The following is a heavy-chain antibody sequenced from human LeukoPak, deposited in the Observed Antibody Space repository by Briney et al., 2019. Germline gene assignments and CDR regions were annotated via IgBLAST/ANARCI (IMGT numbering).Heavy chain of an antibody. CDR1: GYTFTVYY. CDR3: ARVGAVAGSHFDY. D-gene: IGHD6-19*01. Sequence: ASVTVSFTASGYTFTVYYMHWVRQAPGQGLEWMGWINPNSGGTNYAQKFQGRVTMTRDTSISTAYMELSRLRSDDTAVYYCARVGAVAGSHFDYWGQGTLVTVSS. CDR2: INPNSGGT. V-gene: IGHV1-2*02. J-gene: IGHJ4*02.